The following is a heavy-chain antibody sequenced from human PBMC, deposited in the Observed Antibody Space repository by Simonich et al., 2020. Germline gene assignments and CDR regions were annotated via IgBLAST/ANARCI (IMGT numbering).Heavy chain of an antibody. Sequence: QLQLQESGPGLVKPSETLSLTCTVSGGSISSSSYYWGWIRQPPGKGLEWIGSIYYSGGTYYNPSLKSRVNISVDTSKNQFSLKRSSVTAADTAVYYCARHAGFAFDIWGQGTMVTVSS. CDR3: ARHAGFAFDI. D-gene: IGHD6-13*01. J-gene: IGHJ3*02. CDR2: IYYSGGT. CDR1: GGSISSSSYY. V-gene: IGHV4-39*01.